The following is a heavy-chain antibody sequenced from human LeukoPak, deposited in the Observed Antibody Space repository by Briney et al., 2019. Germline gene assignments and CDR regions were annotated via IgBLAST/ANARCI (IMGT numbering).Heavy chain of an antibody. Sequence: GYISSSGSTNYNPSLKSRVTISVDMSKNQLSLKLSSVTAADTAIYYCARVGDSGSYYSHDHWGQGTLVTVSS. V-gene: IGHV4-59*01. J-gene: IGHJ4*02. D-gene: IGHD3-10*01. CDR2: ISSSGST. CDR3: ARVGDSGSYYSHDH.